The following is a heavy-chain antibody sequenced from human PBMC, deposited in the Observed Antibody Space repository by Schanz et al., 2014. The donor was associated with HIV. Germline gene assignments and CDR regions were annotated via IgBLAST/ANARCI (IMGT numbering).Heavy chain of an antibody. Sequence: QVQLVQSGAEVKKPGSSVKVSCKASGYTFSNLDINWVRQAPGQGLEWMGRISAYNGNTNYVQKFQGRVTMTTDTSTSTAYMELSSLRSDDTAVYYCARDMPRDGSYFRAFDIWGQGTMVTVSS. CDR1: GYTFSNLD. CDR2: ISAYNGNT. J-gene: IGHJ3*02. D-gene: IGHD1-26*01. V-gene: IGHV1-18*01. CDR3: ARDMPRDGSYFRAFDI.